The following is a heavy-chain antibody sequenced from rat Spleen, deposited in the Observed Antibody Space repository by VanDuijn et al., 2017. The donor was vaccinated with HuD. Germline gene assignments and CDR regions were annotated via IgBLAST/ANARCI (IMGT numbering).Heavy chain of an antibody. CDR2: ISYDVIIT. J-gene: IGHJ2*01. Sequence: EVQLVESDGGLVQPGRSLKLSCAASGFTFSDYYMAWVRQTPTKGLEWVATISYDVIITYYRDSVKGRFTVSRDNAKSTLYLQMDSLRSEDTATYYCSRWGDSGYFDYWGQGVMVTVSS. V-gene: IGHV5-29*01. CDR3: SRWGDSGYFDY. CDR1: GFTFSDYY. D-gene: IGHD4-3*01.